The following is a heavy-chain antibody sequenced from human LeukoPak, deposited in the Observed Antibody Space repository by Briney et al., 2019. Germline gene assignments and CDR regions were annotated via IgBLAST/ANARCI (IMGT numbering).Heavy chain of an antibody. CDR3: ARRGITIFGVVTLRAFDI. CDR1: GYTFTTYG. J-gene: IGHJ3*02. V-gene: IGHV1-18*01. Sequence: ASVKVSCKASGYTFTTYGINWVRQAPGQRLEWMGWISAYNANTNFAQKFEGRATMTTDTSTSTAYMELSSLRSEDTAVYYCARRGITIFGVVTLRAFDIWGQGTMVTVSS. D-gene: IGHD3-3*01. CDR2: ISAYNANT.